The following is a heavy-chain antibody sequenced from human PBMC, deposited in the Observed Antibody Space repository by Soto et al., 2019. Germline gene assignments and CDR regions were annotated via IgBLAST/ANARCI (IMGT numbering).Heavy chain of an antibody. CDR3: ARGLFSSGWYSYFDP. CDR1: TESLRGYY. D-gene: IGHD6-19*01. CDR2: ISQSGFT. J-gene: IGHJ5*02. V-gene: IGHV4-34*01. Sequence: QVQLQQRGAGLLRPSETLSLTCAVSTESLRGYYWTWIRQSPGKGLEWIGEISQSGFTNYNPSLESRVNLSVDTSKSESSLYLTSMTAADTALYYCARGLFSSGWYSYFDPWGQGTPVTVSS.